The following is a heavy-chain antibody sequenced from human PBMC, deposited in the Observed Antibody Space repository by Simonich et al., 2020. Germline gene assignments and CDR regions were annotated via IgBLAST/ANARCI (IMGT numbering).Heavy chain of an antibody. CDR1: GYTFTGYY. D-gene: IGHD6-6*01. CDR3: ARDRAARYYYYYYMDV. V-gene: IGHV1-2*02. J-gene: IGHJ6*03. CDR2: SHPNRGRT. Sequence: QVQLVQSGAEVKKPGASVKVSCKASGYTFTGYYMHWVRKAPGKGRGWMGWSHPNRGRTNYAKKFQGRVTMTRDTSISTAYMELSRLRSDDTAVYYCARDRAARYYYYYYMDVWGKGTTVTVSS.